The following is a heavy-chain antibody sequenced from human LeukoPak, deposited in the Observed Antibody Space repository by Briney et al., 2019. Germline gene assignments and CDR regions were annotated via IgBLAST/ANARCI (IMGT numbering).Heavy chain of an antibody. V-gene: IGHV5-51*01. Sequence: GESLKISCQGSGYNFATDWIVWVRQRPGKGLEWMGIISPGDSHTRYSPSFQGQVTISADKSVSSAYLHWGSLQASDTAIYYCARFHATWYGDSWGLGTPVTVSS. D-gene: IGHD6-13*01. J-gene: IGHJ4*02. CDR1: GYNFATDW. CDR3: ARFHATWYGDS. CDR2: ISPGDSHT.